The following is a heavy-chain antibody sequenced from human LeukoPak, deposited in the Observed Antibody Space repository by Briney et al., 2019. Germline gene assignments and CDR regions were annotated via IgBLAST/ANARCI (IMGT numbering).Heavy chain of an antibody. V-gene: IGHV1-8*01. CDR3: VRAPRNWGFDY. CDR1: GYTFTSYD. D-gene: IGHD7-27*01. CDR2: MNPNSGIT. J-gene: IGHJ4*02. Sequence: ASVKVSCKASGYTFTSYDFNWVRQAPGQGPEWIGWMNPNSGITGYAQKFQGRVTMTRDTSISTAYMDLSSLRSEDTAVYYCVRAPRNWGFDYWGQGTLVTVSS.